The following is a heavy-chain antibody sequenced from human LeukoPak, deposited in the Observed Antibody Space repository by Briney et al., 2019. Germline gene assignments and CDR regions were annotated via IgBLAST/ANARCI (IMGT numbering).Heavy chain of an antibody. CDR1: GGTFSSYA. J-gene: IGHJ6*02. CDR3: ARDSGSSTSCCYYYYYGMDV. V-gene: IGHV1-69*04. CDR2: IIPIYGIA. Sequence: SVKVSCKASGGTFSSYAISWVRQAPGQGLEWMGRIIPIYGIANYAQKYQGRVTITADKSTSTAYMELSSLRSKDTAVYYCARDSGSSTSCCYYYYYGMDVWGQGTTVTVSS. D-gene: IGHD2-2*01.